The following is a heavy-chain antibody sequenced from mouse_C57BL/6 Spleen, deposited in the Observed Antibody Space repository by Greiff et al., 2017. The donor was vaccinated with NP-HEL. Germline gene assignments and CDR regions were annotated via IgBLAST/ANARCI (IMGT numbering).Heavy chain of an antibody. J-gene: IGHJ4*01. CDR1: GYAFSSYW. V-gene: IGHV1-80*01. D-gene: IGHD2-5*01. CDR2: IYPGDGDT. Sequence: QVQLQQSGAELVKPGASVKISCKASGYAFSSYWMNWVKQRPGKGLEWIGQIYPGDGDTNYNGKVKGKATLTADKYSSTAYMQLSSLTSEDSAVYFCARPAYYSKDYYAMDYWGQGTSVTVSS. CDR3: ARPAYYSKDYYAMDY.